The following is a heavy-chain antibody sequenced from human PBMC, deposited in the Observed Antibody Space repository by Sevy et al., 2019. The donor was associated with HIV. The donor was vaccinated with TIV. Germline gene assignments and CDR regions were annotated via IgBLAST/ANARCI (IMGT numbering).Heavy chain of an antibody. V-gene: IGHV5-10-1*01. CDR2: IDPSDSYT. Sequence: GESLKISCKGSGYSFTSYWINWVRQMPGKGLEWMGRIDPSDSYTNYSPSFQGHVTISVDKSISTAYLQWSSLKASDTAMYYGARPSLGSSDPGRYYYYYMDVWGKGTTVTVSS. D-gene: IGHD3-10*01. J-gene: IGHJ6*03. CDR3: ARPSLGSSDPGRYYYYYMDV. CDR1: GYSFTSYW.